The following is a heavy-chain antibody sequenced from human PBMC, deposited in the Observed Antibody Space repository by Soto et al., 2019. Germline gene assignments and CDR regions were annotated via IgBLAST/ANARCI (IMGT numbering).Heavy chain of an antibody. D-gene: IGHD1-20*01. CDR1: GYSFAGYW. CDR2: IYPGDSDT. V-gene: IGHV5-51*01. CDR3: ARRPGISGASDPFDI. Sequence: GGSLQISCKGSGYSFAGYWIGWVRQMPGKGLDWMGVIYPGDSDTRYSPAFQGQVSISADKSIDTAYVQWSSLEASDTAMYYCARRPGISGASDPFDIWGQGTMVTVSS. J-gene: IGHJ3*02.